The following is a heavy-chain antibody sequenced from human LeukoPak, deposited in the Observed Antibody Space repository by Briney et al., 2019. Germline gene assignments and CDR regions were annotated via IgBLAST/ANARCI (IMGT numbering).Heavy chain of an antibody. D-gene: IGHD6-19*01. V-gene: IGHV1-2*02. CDR2: IYPNSGGT. J-gene: IGHJ4*02. Sequence: ASVKVSCKASGYTFTGYYMHWVRQAPGQELEWMGWIYPNSGGTNYAQKFQGRVTMTRDTSISTAYMELSRLRSDDTAVYYCAGLGDIAVAGMWEDYWGQGTLVTVSS. CDR3: AGLGDIAVAGMWEDY. CDR1: GYTFTGYY.